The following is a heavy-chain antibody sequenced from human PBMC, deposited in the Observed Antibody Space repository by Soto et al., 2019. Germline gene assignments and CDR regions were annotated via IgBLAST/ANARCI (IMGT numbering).Heavy chain of an antibody. J-gene: IGHJ6*02. V-gene: IGHV4-39*01. CDR1: GDSISTRIYF. CDR2: MYYSGNT. CDR3: CTVMVRGGYFYGMDV. D-gene: IGHD3-10*01. Sequence: PSETLSLTCSVSGDSISTRIYFWGWIRQPPGKGLEWIGSMYYSGNTYYNPSLKSRVTMSVDTSKNQFFLNLSSVTAADTAVYYCCTVMVRGGYFYGMDVWGQGTTVTVSS.